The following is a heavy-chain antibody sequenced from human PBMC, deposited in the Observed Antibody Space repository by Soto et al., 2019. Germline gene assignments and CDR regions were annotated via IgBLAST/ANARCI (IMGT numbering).Heavy chain of an antibody. CDR2: IYYSGST. J-gene: IGHJ6*03. D-gene: IGHD3-10*01. CDR3: ARGQSDLLLWFGVRYYYYYMDV. CDR1: GGSISSSSYY. Sequence: SETLSLTCTVSGGSISSSSYYWGWIRQPPGKGLEWIGSIYYSGSTYYNPSLKSRVTISVDTSKNQFSLKLSSVTAADTAVYYCARGQSDLLLWFGVRYYYYYMDVWGKGTTVTVSS. V-gene: IGHV4-39*01.